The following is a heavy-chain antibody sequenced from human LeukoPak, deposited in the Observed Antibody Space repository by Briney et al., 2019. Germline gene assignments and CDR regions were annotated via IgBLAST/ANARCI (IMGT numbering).Heavy chain of an antibody. V-gene: IGHV5-51*01. J-gene: IGHJ4*02. CDR2: IYPGDSDT. D-gene: IGHD3-10*01. CDR3: ARMSEYYGYRFDY. Sequence: GESLKISCKGSEYSFTSYWIGWVRQMPGKGLEWMGIIYPGDSDTRYSPSFQGQVTISADKSISTAYLQWSSLRASDTAMYYCARMSEYYGYRFDYWGQGTLVTVSS. CDR1: EYSFTSYW.